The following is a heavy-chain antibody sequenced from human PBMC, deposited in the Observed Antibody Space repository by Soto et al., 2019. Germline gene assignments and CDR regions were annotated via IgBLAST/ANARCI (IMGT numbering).Heavy chain of an antibody. CDR3: ARDLGFQRYYDSSGYSRFDY. D-gene: IGHD3-22*01. J-gene: IGHJ4*02. CDR1: GFTFSSYA. Sequence: GGSLRLSCAASGFTFSSYAMHWVRQAPGKGLEWVAVISYDGSNKYYADSVKGRFTISRDNSKNTLYLQMNSLRAEDTAVYYCARDLGFQRYYDSSGYSRFDYWGQGTLVTVSS. CDR2: ISYDGSNK. V-gene: IGHV3-30-3*01.